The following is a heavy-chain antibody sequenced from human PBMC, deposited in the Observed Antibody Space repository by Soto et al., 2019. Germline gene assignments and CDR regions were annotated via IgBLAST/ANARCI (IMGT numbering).Heavy chain of an antibody. CDR1: GFTFSSYW. D-gene: IGHD3-10*01. Sequence: GGSLRLSCAASGFTFSSYWMSWVRQAPGKGLEWVANIKQDGSEKYYVDSVKGRFTISRDNAKNSLYLQMNSLRAEDTAVYYCARWRLGSGSYSPYYYYYYGMDVWGQGTTVTVSS. CDR2: IKQDGSEK. V-gene: IGHV3-7*05. CDR3: ARWRLGSGSYSPYYYYYYGMDV. J-gene: IGHJ6*02.